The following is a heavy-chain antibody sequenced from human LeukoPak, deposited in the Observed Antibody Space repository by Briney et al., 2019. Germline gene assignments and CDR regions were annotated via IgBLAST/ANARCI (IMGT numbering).Heavy chain of an antibody. CDR1: GYTFTSYD. D-gene: IGHD3-10*01. Sequence: ASVKVSCTASGYTFTSYDINWVRQATGQGLEWMGWMNPNSGNTGYAQKFQGRVTMTRNTSISTAYMELSSLRSEDTAVYYCARAPYYYDSRKYYVDPWGQGTLVTVSS. CDR2: MNPNSGNT. CDR3: ARAPYYYDSRKYYVDP. V-gene: IGHV1-8*01. J-gene: IGHJ5*02.